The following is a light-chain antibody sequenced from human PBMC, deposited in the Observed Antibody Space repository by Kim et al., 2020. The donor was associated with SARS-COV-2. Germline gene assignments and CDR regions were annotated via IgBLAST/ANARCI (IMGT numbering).Light chain of an antibody. CDR3: NSRDSNDNVV. V-gene: IGLV3-19*01. CDR2: GKN. CDR1: SLRSYY. J-gene: IGLJ2*01. Sequence: VAFGQTGRSTCQGDSLRSYYATWYQQKPGQAPIVVIYGKNNRPSGIPDRFAGSSSGNTDSLTITETQAGDEADYYCNSRDSNDNVVFGGGTKLTVL.